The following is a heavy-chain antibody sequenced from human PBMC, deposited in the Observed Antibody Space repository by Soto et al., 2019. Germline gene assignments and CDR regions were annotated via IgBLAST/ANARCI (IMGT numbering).Heavy chain of an antibody. D-gene: IGHD2-15*01. CDR1: GVSISSDGYS. V-gene: IGHV4-61*08. CDR2: IYYSGST. Sequence: AETLTLTCAVSGVSISSDGYSWSWMRQPPGKGLEWIGYIYYSGSTNYNPTLKSRVTISVDTSKNQFSLKLSSVTAADTAVYYCARRYCSGGSCYFDYWGQGTLVTVSS. CDR3: ARRYCSGGSCYFDY. J-gene: IGHJ4*02.